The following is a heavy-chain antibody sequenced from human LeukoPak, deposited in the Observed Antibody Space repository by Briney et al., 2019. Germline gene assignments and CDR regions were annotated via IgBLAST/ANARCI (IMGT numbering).Heavy chain of an antibody. CDR1: RFTFSSYS. D-gene: IGHD6-19*01. V-gene: IGHV3-48*01. CDR2: ISSSSSTI. Sequence: GGSLRLSCAASRFTFSSYSTNWVRQAPGKGLEWVSYISSSSSTIYYADSVKGRFTISKDNAKNSLYLQMNSLRAEDTAVYYCARDPRQWLAPFDYWGQGTLVTVSS. J-gene: IGHJ4*02. CDR3: ARDPRQWLAPFDY.